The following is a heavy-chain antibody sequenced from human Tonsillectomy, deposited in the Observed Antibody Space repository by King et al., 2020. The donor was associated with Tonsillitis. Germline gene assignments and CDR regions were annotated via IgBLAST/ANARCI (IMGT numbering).Heavy chain of an antibody. D-gene: IGHD3-22*01. CDR1: GGTFSNYA. J-gene: IGHJ4*02. V-gene: IGHV1-69*01. CDR2: IISIFGTA. CDR3: ARAKPYYDSSGQRTYYFDY. Sequence: QLVQSGAEVKKPGSSVKVSCKASGGTFSNYAISWVRQAPGQGLEWMGGIISIFGTANNAQKFHGGVTITADESTSTAYMELSSLRSEDTAVYYCARAKPYYDSSGQRTYYFDYWGQGTLVTVSS.